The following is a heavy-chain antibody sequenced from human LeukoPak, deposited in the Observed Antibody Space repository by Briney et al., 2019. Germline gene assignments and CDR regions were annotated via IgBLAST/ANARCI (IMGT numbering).Heavy chain of an antibody. V-gene: IGHV5-10-1*01. CDR1: GYSFTSYW. CDR2: IDPSDSYT. J-gene: IGHJ4*02. Sequence: GESLKISCKGSGYSFTSYWISWVRQMPGKGLEWMGRIDPSDSYTNYSPSFQGHVTISADKSISTAYLQWSGLKASDTAMYYCARHEDSSSLYWGQGTLVTVSS. D-gene: IGHD6-13*01. CDR3: ARHEDSSSLY.